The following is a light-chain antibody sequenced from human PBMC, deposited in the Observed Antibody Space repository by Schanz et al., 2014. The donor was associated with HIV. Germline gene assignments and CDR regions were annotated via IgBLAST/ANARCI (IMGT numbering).Light chain of an antibody. CDR2: AAS. J-gene: IGKJ2*01. V-gene: IGKV1-17*01. CDR1: QGIGNE. Sequence: DVQMTQSPSSLSASVGETVTITCRASQGIGNELGWYQQKPGKAPKRLIYAASFLQSEVPSRFIGSGSGTEFTLTISSLQPDDFAAYYCQQYDTCPYTVGQGTTLDLK. CDR3: QQYDTCPYT.